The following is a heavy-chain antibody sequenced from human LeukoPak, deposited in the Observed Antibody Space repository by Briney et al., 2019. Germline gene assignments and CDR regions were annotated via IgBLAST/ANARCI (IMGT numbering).Heavy chain of an antibody. CDR3: AKDARRTNGWYFFDY. CDR2: ISDSGSLT. CDR1: GFTFGDYA. V-gene: IGHV3-23*01. D-gene: IGHD6-19*01. Sequence: GGSLRLSCSSTGFTFGDYAMSLVRQAPGQGLEWVSVISDSGSLTYYADSVKGRFTISRDNSKNTLFLQMNSLRAEDTAVYYCAKDARRTNGWYFFDYWGQGTLVTVSS. J-gene: IGHJ4*02.